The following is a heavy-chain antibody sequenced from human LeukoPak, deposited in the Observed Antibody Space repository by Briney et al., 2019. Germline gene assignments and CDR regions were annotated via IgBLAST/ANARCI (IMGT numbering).Heavy chain of an antibody. D-gene: IGHD1-14*01. CDR3: ARAVYANWFDP. Sequence: PGGSLRLSCAASGFTFSSYWMSWVRQAPGKGLEWVANIKQDGSEKYYVDSVKGRFTISRDNAKNSLYLQINSLRAEDTAVYYCARAVYANWFDPWGQGTLVTVSS. V-gene: IGHV3-7*04. CDR2: IKQDGSEK. J-gene: IGHJ5*02. CDR1: GFTFSSYW.